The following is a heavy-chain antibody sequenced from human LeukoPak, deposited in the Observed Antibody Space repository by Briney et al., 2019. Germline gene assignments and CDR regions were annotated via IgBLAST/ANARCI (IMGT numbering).Heavy chain of an antibody. V-gene: IGHV1-46*01. D-gene: IGHD3-3*01. J-gene: IGHJ4*02. CDR1: GYTFTSYY. Sequence: GASVKVSCKASGYTFTSYYMHWVRQAPGQGLEWMGIINPSGGSTSYAQKFQGRVTMTRDTSTSTVYMELSSLRSEDTAVYYCARHSGSWSGYKYYFDYWGQGTLVTVSS. CDR3: ARHSGSWSGYKYYFDY. CDR2: INPSGGST.